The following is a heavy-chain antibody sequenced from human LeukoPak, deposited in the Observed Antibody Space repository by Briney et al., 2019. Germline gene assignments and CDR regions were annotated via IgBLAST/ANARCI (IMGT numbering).Heavy chain of an antibody. Sequence: LSCASSGXXVSXXXXXWVXXXXXXXXVWVSIIYSGGSTYYSDSVKGRFTLSRDTSKNTLYLQMNSLRADDTAVYYCATGXXRYYFXYXGXXXXXXXXS. CDR3: ATGXXRYYFXY. V-gene: IGHV3-53*01. CDR1: GXXVSXXX. CDR2: IYSGGST. J-gene: IGHJ4*01.